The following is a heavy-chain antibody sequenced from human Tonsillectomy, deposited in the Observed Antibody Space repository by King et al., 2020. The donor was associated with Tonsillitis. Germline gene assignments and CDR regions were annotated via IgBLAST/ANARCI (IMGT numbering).Heavy chain of an antibody. CDR2: IIPTFGTT. J-gene: IGHJ6*02. CDR3: VRRIATVIVDFDDYYDMEV. V-gene: IGHV1-69*01. CDR1: GGTFSNYA. D-gene: IGHD3-16*02. Sequence: VQLVQSGAEVKEPGSSVRVSCKASGGTFSNYAINWVRQAPGQGLEWMGGIIPTFGTTDYAQKVQGRVTIIADESTSTAYMDLSSLRSEDTAIYYCVRRIATVIVDFDDYYDMEVWGQGTTVTVSS.